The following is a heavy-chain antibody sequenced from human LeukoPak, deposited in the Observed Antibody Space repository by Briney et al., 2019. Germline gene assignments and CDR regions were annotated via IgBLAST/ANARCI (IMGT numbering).Heavy chain of an antibody. CDR3: AKDEYYYDSSGYY. J-gene: IGHJ4*02. CDR1: GFTFSSYG. CDR2: IRYDGSNK. V-gene: IGHV3-30*02. Sequence: NPGGSLRLXCAASGFTFSSYGMHWVRQAPGKGLEWVAFIRYDGSNKYYADSVKGRFTISRDNSKNTLYLQMNSLRTEDTALYYSAKDEYYYDSSGYYWGQGTLVTVSS. D-gene: IGHD3-22*01.